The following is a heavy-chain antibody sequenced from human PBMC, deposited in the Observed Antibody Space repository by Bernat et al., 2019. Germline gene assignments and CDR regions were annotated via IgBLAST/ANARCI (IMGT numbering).Heavy chain of an antibody. CDR1: GYTFTSYA. J-gene: IGHJ6*03. CDR2: INTNTGNP. Sequence: QVQLVQSGSELKKPGASVKVSCKASGYTFTSYAMNWVRQAPGQGLEWMGWINTNTGNPTYAQGFTGLFVFSLYTFISTAFLQICSLTAEDTAVYYCARTYYDFLSGQYYYYYMDVWDQGTTVTVS. D-gene: IGHD3-3*01. CDR3: ARTYYDFLSGQYYYYYMDV. V-gene: IGHV7-4-1*01.